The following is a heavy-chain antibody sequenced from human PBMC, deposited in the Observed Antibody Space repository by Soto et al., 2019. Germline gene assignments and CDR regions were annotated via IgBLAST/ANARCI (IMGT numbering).Heavy chain of an antibody. V-gene: IGHV3-43*01. CDR1: GFTFDDYT. Sequence: PGGSLRLSCAASGFTFDDYTIHWVRQAPGKGLEWVSLISWDGGSTYYADSVKGRFTISRDNSKNSLYLQMNSLRTEDTALYYCAKEEYDSHASASFDIWGQGTMVTVSS. CDR2: ISWDGGST. CDR3: AKEEYDSHASASFDI. D-gene: IGHD3-22*01. J-gene: IGHJ3*02.